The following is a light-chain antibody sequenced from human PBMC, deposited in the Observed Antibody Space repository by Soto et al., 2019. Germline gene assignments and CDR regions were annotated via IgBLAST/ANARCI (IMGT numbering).Light chain of an antibody. V-gene: IGLV2-14*03. Sequence: QSALTQPASVSGSPGQSITISCSGTSSDVGSYDHVAWYQQLPGKSPKLMIYAVSDRPSGVSNRFSGSKSGITASLTISGLQAEDEADYYCSSYTDRKSYPFGTGTKLTVL. CDR3: SSYTDRKSYP. CDR2: AVS. J-gene: IGLJ1*01. CDR1: SSDVGSYDH.